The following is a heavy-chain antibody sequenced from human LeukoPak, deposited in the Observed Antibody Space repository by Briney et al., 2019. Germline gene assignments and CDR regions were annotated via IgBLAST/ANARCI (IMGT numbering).Heavy chain of an antibody. D-gene: IGHD2-15*01. Sequence: GGSLRLSCAASGFTFSSYWMHCVRQAPGKGLVWVSCISSGGSETRYADSVKGRFTISRDNARNTLYLQMNSLTAEDTAVYYCATCSGGRCYSKGFDYWGPGTLVTVSS. J-gene: IGHJ4*02. CDR3: ATCSGGRCYSKGFDY. V-gene: IGHV3-74*01. CDR1: GFTFSSYW. CDR2: ISSGGSET.